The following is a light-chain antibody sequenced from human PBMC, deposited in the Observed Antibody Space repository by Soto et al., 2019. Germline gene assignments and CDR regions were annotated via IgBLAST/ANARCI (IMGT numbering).Light chain of an antibody. J-gene: IGKJ4*01. V-gene: IGKV1-39*01. Sequence: DIQMTQSPSSLSASVGVRVTITCRASQSIGGHLTWYQQKPGQAPSLLMYTVSSFQSGVPSRFSGSGSGTDFKLAITSLQPEDFVIYDCQQSHGQPCTVGGGTKVEIK. CDR2: TVS. CDR3: QQSHGQPCT. CDR1: QSIGGH.